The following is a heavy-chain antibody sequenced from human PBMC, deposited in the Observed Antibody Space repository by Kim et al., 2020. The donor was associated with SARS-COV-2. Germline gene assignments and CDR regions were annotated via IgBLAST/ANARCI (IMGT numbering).Heavy chain of an antibody. D-gene: IGHD6-19*01. CDR1: GYTFTGYY. CDR3: ARFTVAGTHPFDS. Sequence: ASVKVSCKASGYTFTGYYMHWVRQAPGQGLEWMGWINPNSGGTNYAQKFQGRVTMTRDTSISTAYMELNRLRSDDTAVFYCARFTVAGTHPFDSWGQGTLVTVSS. J-gene: IGHJ4*02. V-gene: IGHV1-2*02. CDR2: INPNSGGT.